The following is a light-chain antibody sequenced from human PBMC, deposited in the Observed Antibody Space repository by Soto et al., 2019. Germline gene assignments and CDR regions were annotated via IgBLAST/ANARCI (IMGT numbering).Light chain of an antibody. CDR2: GAS. CDR1: QSVSSN. V-gene: IGKV3-20*01. J-gene: IGKJ5*01. CDR3: QQYGSSPPIT. Sequence: IVMPQAPATLSVTPGERATLSCRASQSVSSNLAWYQQKPGQAPRLLIYGASSRATGIPDRFSGSGSGTDFTLTISRLEPEDFAVYYCQQYGSSPPITFGQGTRLEI.